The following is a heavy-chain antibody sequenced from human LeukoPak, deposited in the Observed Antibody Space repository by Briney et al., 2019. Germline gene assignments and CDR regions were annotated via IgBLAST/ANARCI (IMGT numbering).Heavy chain of an antibody. J-gene: IGHJ4*02. D-gene: IGHD2-2*01. Sequence: ASVKVSCKASGYTFTSYAIHWVRQAPGQGLEWMGWISCGKGETKYSQKFQDRVTITRDTSASTAYMELSSLRSEDTAVYYCARDNGYQLLWWWGQGTLVTVSS. V-gene: IGHV1-3*01. CDR2: ISCGKGET. CDR1: GYTFTSYA. CDR3: ARDNGYQLLWW.